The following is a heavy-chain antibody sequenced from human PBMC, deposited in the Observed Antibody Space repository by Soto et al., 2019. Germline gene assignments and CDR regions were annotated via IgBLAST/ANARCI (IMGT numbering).Heavy chain of an antibody. D-gene: IGHD2-15*01. CDR2: IIPIFGTA. Sequence: QVQLVQSGAEVKKPGSSVKVSCKASGGTFSNHAISWVRQAPGQGLKWMGGIIPIFGTANYAQKLQGRVTITADESTSTAYMELSSLRSEDTAVYYCVRVPARIRNYYGMDVWGQGTTVTVSS. V-gene: IGHV1-69*12. CDR3: VRVPARIRNYYGMDV. CDR1: GGTFSNHA. J-gene: IGHJ6*02.